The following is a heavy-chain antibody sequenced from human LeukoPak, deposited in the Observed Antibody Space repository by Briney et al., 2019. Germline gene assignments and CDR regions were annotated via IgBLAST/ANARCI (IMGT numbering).Heavy chain of an antibody. J-gene: IGHJ4*02. V-gene: IGHV4-39*07. CDR2: VHYNGST. D-gene: IGHD3-10*01. CDR1: GGSVRSSSYY. CDR3: ARDRGVLRPYYFDQ. Sequence: SETLSLTCTVSGGSVRSSSYYWGCIRQPPGKGLEWIGSVHYNGSTRYTPSLGGRVIMSIDTSKNQFSLKLTSVTAADTAMYYCARDRGVLRPYYFDQWGQGTLVTVSS.